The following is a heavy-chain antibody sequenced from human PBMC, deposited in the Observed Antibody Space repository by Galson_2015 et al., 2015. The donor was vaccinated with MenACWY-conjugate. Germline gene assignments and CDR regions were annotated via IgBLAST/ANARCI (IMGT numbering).Heavy chain of an antibody. CDR3: ARESGVTTIHYGLDV. J-gene: IGHJ6*02. V-gene: IGHV3-30*10. Sequence: SLRLSCAASGFSFRSYTMHWVRRTPREGLQWVASISHDGTKEYYTDVVKGRFAISRDNSRNTLSLEMNSLRSDDTAIYHCARESGVTTIHYGLDVWGQGTTVTVSS. D-gene: IGHD4-17*01. CDR2: ISHDGTKE. CDR1: GFSFRSYT.